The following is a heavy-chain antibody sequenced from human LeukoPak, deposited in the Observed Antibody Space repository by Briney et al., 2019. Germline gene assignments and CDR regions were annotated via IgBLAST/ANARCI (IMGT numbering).Heavy chain of an antibody. D-gene: IGHD3-3*01. Sequence: GGSLRLSCAASGFTFSGYAMSWVRQAPGKGLEWVSTIVGSGGSTYNADSVKGRFTISRDNSKSTLYLQMNSLRAEGTAVYYCAKANDFWSGYSNYWGQGTLVTVSS. CDR1: GFTFSGYA. V-gene: IGHV3-23*01. J-gene: IGHJ4*02. CDR2: IVGSGGST. CDR3: AKANDFWSGYSNY.